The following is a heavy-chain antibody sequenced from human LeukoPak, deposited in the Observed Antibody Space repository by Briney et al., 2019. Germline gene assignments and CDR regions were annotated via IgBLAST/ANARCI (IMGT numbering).Heavy chain of an antibody. D-gene: IGHD5-12*01. CDR3: ATDKGYHYY. CDR2: IYYSGSA. J-gene: IGHJ4*02. V-gene: IGHV4-59*01. Sequence: SSETLSLTCTVSGGSISSYYWSWIRQPPGKGLEWIGYIYYSGSANYNPSLKSRVTISGDTSKNQVSLNLGSVTAADTAVYYCATDKGYHYYWGRGTLVTVSS. CDR1: GGSISSYY.